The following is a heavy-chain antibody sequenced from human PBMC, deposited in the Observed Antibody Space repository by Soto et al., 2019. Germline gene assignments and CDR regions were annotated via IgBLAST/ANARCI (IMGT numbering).Heavy chain of an antibody. CDR1: GFTFSSND. V-gene: IGHV3-53*01. CDR2: IYSGGST. CDR3: ATRPLLPGAP. D-gene: IGHD3-22*01. Sequence: EVQLVESGGGLIQPGGSLRLSCADSGFTFSSNDMNWVRQAPGKGLEWVSLIYSGGSTYYADSVTGRFTISRDNSKNTWYLQMSSLGAEDTAVYYCATRPLLPGAPWGQGTMVTVSS. J-gene: IGHJ3*01.